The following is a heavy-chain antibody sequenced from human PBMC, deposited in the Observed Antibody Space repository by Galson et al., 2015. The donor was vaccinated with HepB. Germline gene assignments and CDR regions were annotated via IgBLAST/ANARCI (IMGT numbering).Heavy chain of an antibody. Sequence: SLRLSCAASGFTFSSYAMHWVRQAPGKGLEWVAVISYDGSNKYYADSVKGRFTVSRDNSKNTLYLQMNSLRAEDTAVYYCARGDQLRADYYYYMDVWGKGTTVTVSS. J-gene: IGHJ6*03. CDR1: GFTFSSYA. CDR3: ARGDQLRADYYYYMDV. CDR2: ISYDGSNK. V-gene: IGHV3-30-3*01. D-gene: IGHD2-2*01.